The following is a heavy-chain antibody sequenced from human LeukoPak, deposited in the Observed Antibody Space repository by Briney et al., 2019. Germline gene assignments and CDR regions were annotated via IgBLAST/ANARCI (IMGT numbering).Heavy chain of an antibody. CDR3: ARAGRWELLGYDAFDI. D-gene: IGHD1-26*01. Sequence: GGSLRLSCAASGFTFSSYSMNWVRQAPGKGLEWVANIKQDGSEKYYVDSVKGRFTISRDNAKNSLYLQMNSLRAEDTAVYYCARAGRWELLGYDAFDIWGQGTMVTVSS. CDR1: GFTFSSYS. CDR2: IKQDGSEK. V-gene: IGHV3-7*01. J-gene: IGHJ3*02.